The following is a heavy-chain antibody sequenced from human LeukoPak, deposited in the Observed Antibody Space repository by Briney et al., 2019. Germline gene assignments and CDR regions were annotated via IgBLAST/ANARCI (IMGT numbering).Heavy chain of an antibody. Sequence: GGSLRLSCAASGFTFSSYAMSWVRQAPGKGLEWVSTISGSEGSTNYADSVKGRFTISRDDSKNTLYLQMNSLRAEDTAVYYCAKAEYCSGGSCYRKSSDAFDIWGQGTMVTVSS. J-gene: IGHJ3*02. CDR2: ISGSEGST. CDR3: AKAEYCSGGSCYRKSSDAFDI. CDR1: GFTFSSYA. V-gene: IGHV3-23*01. D-gene: IGHD2-15*01.